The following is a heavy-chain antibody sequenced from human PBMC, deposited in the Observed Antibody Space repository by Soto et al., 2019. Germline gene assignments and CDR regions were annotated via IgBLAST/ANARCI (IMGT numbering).Heavy chain of an antibody. D-gene: IGHD5-18*01. CDR1: GGTFSSYA. J-gene: IGHJ6*02. V-gene: IGHV1-69*01. CDR3: ARDGRYSYGTYYYGMDG. Sequence: QVQLVQSGAEVKKPGSSVKVSCKASGGTFSSYAISWVRQAPGQGLEWMGGIIPIFGTANYAQKFQGRVTITADESTSTAYMELSSLRSEDTAVYYCARDGRYSYGTYYYGMDGWGQGTTGTVSS. CDR2: IIPIFGTA.